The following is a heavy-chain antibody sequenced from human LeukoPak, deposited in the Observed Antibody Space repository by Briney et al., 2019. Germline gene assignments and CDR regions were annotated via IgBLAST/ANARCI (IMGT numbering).Heavy chain of an antibody. J-gene: IGHJ4*02. CDR2: IYHSGST. V-gene: IGHV4-30-2*01. Sequence: PSETLSLTCTVSGGSISSGGYYWSWIRQPPGKGLEWIGYIYHSGSTYYNPSLKSRVTISVDRSKNQFSLKLSSVTAADTAVYYCARDDPYGSGSYYTGYWGQGTLVTVSS. CDR3: ARDDPYGSGSYYTGY. CDR1: GGSISSGGYY. D-gene: IGHD3-10*01.